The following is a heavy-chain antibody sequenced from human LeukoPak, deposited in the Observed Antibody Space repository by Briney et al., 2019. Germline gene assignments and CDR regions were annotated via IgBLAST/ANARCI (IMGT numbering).Heavy chain of an antibody. V-gene: IGHV3-53*01. J-gene: IGHJ4*02. Sequence: GGSLRLSCAASGFTVSSNYMSWVRQAPGKGLEWVSVIYSGGSTYYADSVKGRFTISRDNSKNTLYLQMNSLRAEDTAVYYCARLMAAAGFDYWGQGTLVTVSS. CDR1: GFTVSSNY. D-gene: IGHD6-13*01. CDR2: IYSGGST. CDR3: ARLMAAAGFDY.